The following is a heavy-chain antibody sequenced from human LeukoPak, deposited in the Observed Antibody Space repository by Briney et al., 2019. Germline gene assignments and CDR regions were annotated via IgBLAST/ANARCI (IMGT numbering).Heavy chain of an antibody. Sequence: GGSLRLSCAASGFTFDDYAMHWVRQAPGKGLEWVSLISWDGGSTYYADSVKGRFTISRDNSKNSLYLQMNSLRAEDTALYYCAKGWGYCSGGSCGDAFDIWGQGTMVTVSS. V-gene: IGHV3-43D*03. CDR3: AKGWGYCSGGSCGDAFDI. CDR2: ISWDGGST. D-gene: IGHD2-15*01. CDR1: GFTFDDYA. J-gene: IGHJ3*02.